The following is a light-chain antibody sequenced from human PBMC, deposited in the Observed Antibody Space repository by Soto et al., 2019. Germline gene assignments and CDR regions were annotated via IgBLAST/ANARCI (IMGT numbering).Light chain of an antibody. CDR3: QQYGNFPPIT. CDR1: QSISSNY. J-gene: IGKJ2*01. Sequence: ETVLTQSPATLSLSPGDRATLSCGASQSISSNYLAWYQQKPGLAPRLLIYDASTRATGIPDRFSGSGSGTDFTLTISRLEPEDFAMYYCQQYGNFPPITCGQGTKLEIK. V-gene: IGKV3D-20*01. CDR2: DAS.